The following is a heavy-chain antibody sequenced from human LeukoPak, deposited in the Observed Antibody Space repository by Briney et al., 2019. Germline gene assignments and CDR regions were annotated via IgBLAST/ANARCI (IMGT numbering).Heavy chain of an antibody. CDR3: AKAPVTSCRGAYCYPFDS. Sequence: GGSLRLSCAASGFTFSNYGIHWVRQAPGKGLEWVAFIRYDGSHQYHADSVRGRFTISRDNSKNTLYLQMNSLRAEDAAVYFCAKAPVTSCRGAYCYPFDSWGQGTLVTVSS. CDR2: IRYDGSHQ. CDR1: GFTFSNYG. V-gene: IGHV3-30*02. J-gene: IGHJ4*02. D-gene: IGHD2-21*01.